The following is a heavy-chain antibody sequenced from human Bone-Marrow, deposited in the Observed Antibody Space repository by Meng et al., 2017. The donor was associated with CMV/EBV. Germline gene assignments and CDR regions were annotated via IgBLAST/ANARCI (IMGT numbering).Heavy chain of an antibody. CDR3: ARDRRYCSNTSCCWGDAFDI. Sequence: ASVKDSCKASGYIFTDYFIHWVRQAPGQGLEWMGWINPNTGVTNYAQKFQGRVTMTRDTSISTSYMELSRLRSDDTAVYYCARDRRYCSNTSCCWGDAFDIWGQGTMVTVSS. V-gene: IGHV1-2*02. D-gene: IGHD2-2*01. CDR1: GYIFTDYF. CDR2: INPNTGVT. J-gene: IGHJ3*02.